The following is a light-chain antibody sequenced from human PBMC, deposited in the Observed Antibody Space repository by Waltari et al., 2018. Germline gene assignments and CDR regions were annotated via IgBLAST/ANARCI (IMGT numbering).Light chain of an antibody. V-gene: IGLV1-51*01. Sequence: QSVLTQPPSVSAAPGQKVTISCSGTSSNIGNNYVSWYQQFPGTAPKLLIYDNNKRPSGIPDRVSGSKSGTSATLVITGLQTGDEADYYCGTWDTSLSKVFGGGTKLTVL. CDR2: DNN. CDR3: GTWDTSLSKV. J-gene: IGLJ2*01. CDR1: SSNIGNNY.